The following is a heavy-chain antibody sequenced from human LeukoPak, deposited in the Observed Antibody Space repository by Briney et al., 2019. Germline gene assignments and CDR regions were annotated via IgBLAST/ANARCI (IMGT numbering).Heavy chain of an antibody. CDR2: IHYNGRT. Sequence: SETLSLTCTVSGDSSSSYYWSWIRQPPGKGLEWIAYIHYNGRTNYNPSLKSRVIISVDTSKNQFSLKLTSVTAADTAIYYCARHSKYGSGGFQDNLDYWGQGTLLTVSS. CDR1: GDSSSSYY. J-gene: IGHJ4*02. V-gene: IGHV4-59*08. D-gene: IGHD3-10*01. CDR3: ARHSKYGSGGFQDNLDY.